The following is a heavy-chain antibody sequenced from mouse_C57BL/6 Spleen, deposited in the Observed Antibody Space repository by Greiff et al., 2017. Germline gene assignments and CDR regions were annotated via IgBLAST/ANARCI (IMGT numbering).Heavy chain of an antibody. CDR1: GFTFSSYA. Sequence: EVNVVESGEGLVKPGGSLKLSCAASGFTFSSYAMSWVRQTPEKRLEWVAYISSGGDYIYYADTVKGRFTGSRDNARNTLYLQMSSLKSEDTAMYYCIRDGYDASYYAMDYWGQGTSVTVSS. CDR3: IRDGYDASYYAMDY. D-gene: IGHD2-2*01. J-gene: IGHJ4*01. CDR2: ISSGGDYI. V-gene: IGHV5-9-1*02.